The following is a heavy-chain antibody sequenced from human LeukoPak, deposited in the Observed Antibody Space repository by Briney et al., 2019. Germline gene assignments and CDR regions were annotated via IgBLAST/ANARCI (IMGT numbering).Heavy chain of an antibody. CDR3: ARDLDYYGSGSHMGGYGMDV. CDR2: ISSSSCYI. V-gene: IGHV3-21*01. D-gene: IGHD3-10*01. CDR1: GFTFSSYS. Sequence: GGSLRLSCAASGFTFSSYSMNWVRQAPGKGLEWVSSISSSSCYIYYADSVKGRFTISRDNAKNSLYLQMNSLRAEDSTVYYCARDLDYYGSGSHMGGYGMDVWGQGTTVTVSS. J-gene: IGHJ6*02.